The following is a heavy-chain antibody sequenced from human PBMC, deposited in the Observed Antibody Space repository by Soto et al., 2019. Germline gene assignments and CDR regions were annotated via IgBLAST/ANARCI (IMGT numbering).Heavy chain of an antibody. CDR3: ATADYSYSWAPGDY. D-gene: IGHD6-13*01. CDR2: ISGSGDTT. Sequence: EVPVLESGGGLIQPGGSLRLSCVISRLTFSSYALNWVRQAPGEGLEWVSSISGSGDTTYYADSVKGRFTISRDNSKNTLYLQMNSLRVGDTALYYCATADYSYSWAPGDYWGQGTLVTVYS. V-gene: IGHV3-23*01. CDR1: RLTFSSYA. J-gene: IGHJ4*02.